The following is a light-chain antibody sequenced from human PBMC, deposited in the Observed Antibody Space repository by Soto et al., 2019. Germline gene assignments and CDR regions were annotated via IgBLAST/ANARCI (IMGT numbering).Light chain of an antibody. J-gene: IGKJ1*01. CDR3: QHYDTYSPMWT. CDR1: QSINW. Sequence: DIQLAQSPSTLSASVGDRITITCRATQSINWLAWYQQKPGKAPKLLIFEASRLESGVPSRFSGSGSGTEFPLTISSLQPDDFGTYYCQHYDTYSPMWTFGQGTKV. V-gene: IGKV1-5*03. CDR2: EAS.